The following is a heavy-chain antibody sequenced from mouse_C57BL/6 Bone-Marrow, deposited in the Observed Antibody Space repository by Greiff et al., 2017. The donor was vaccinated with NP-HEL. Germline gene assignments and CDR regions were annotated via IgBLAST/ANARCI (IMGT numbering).Heavy chain of an antibody. J-gene: IGHJ3*01. CDR1: GFTFSSYG. Sequence: EVQRVESGGDLVKPGGSLKLSCAASGFTFSSYGMSWVRQTPDKRLEWVATISSGGSYTYYPDSVKGRFTISRDNAKNTLYLQMSSLKSEDTAMYYCASRLAYWGQGTLVTVSA. CDR3: ASRLAY. V-gene: IGHV5-6*01. CDR2: ISSGGSYT.